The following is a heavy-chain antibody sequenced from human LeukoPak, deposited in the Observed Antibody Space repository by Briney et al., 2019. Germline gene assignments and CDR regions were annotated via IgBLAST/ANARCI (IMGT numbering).Heavy chain of an antibody. D-gene: IGHD3-10*01. CDR2: ISYDGSNR. Sequence: GGSLRLSCAASAFTFSSYAMHWVRQAPGKGREWVAVISYDGSNRYYADSVKGRFTISRDNSNNTLYLQMNRLRAEDTAVYYCARDMVDGSKSRAGYFDYWGQGTLVTVSS. CDR1: AFTFSSYA. V-gene: IGHV3-30-3*01. CDR3: ARDMVDGSKSRAGYFDY. J-gene: IGHJ4*02.